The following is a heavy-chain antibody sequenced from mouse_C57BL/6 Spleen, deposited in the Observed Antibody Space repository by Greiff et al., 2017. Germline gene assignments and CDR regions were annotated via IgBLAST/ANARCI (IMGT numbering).Heavy chain of an antibody. V-gene: IGHV2-3*01. CDR1: GFSLTSYG. D-gene: IGHD4-1*01. CDR2: IWGDGSA. CDR3: ASLANWELWFAY. Sequence: VMLVESGPGLVAPSQSLSITCTVSGFSLTSYGVSWVRQPPGKGLEWLGVIWGDGSANYHLALISRLSISKVNSKSQVFLKLNSLQTDDTATYHSASLANWELWFAYWGQGTLVTVSA. J-gene: IGHJ3*01.